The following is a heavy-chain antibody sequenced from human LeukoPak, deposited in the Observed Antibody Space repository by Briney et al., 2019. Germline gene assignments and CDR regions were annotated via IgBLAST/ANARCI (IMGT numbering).Heavy chain of an antibody. CDR1: GFTFSGYA. CDR2: ISGRGDNT. J-gene: IGHJ4*02. CDR3: AKRVQGNTGPFHC. Sequence: GGSLRLSCAASGFTFSGYAMSWVRQAPGEGLEWVSGISGRGDNTYYADSVKGRFTISRDNSKNTLRLQMNSLRDEDTAVYYCAKRVQGNTGPFHCWGQGTLASVSS. V-gene: IGHV3-23*01. D-gene: IGHD4-23*01.